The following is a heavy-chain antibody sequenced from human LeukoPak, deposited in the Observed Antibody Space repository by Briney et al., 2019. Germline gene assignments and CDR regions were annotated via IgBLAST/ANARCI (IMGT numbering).Heavy chain of an antibody. J-gene: IGHJ4*02. V-gene: IGHV3-21*01. CDR2: ISGSSSGI. CDR3: ARDRGEGYCGSTSCYFSFDY. CDR1: GFTFSSYT. D-gene: IGHD2-2*01. Sequence: GSLRLSCAASGFTFSSYTMNWVRQAPGKGLEWVSSISGSSSGIYYADSVRGRFTISRDNAKNSLYLQMNSLRAEDTAVYYCARDRGEGYCGSTSCYFSFDYWGQGTLVTVSS.